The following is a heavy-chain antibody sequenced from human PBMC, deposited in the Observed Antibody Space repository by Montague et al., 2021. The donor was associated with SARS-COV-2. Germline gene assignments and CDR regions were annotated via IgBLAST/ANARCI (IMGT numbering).Heavy chain of an antibody. CDR1: GASISSGRYY. J-gene: IGHJ4*02. CDR2: IHYSGST. D-gene: IGHD2/OR15-2a*01. CDR3: ARDGDEGYFFEY. V-gene: IGHV4-31*03. Sequence: TLSLTCTVSGASISSGRYYWNWIRQPPGKGLEWIGYIHYSGSTYYTPSLQSRVAISVDTSKNQFSLKMTSVTAADTAVYYCARDGDEGYFFEYWGQGLLVTVSS.